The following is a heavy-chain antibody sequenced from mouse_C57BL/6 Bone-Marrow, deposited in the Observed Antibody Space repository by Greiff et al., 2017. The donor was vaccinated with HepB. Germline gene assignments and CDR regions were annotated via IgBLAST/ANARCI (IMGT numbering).Heavy chain of an antibody. D-gene: IGHD1-1*01. CDR3: AREGYYYGLDY. Sequence: VKLQESGPELVKPGASVKISCKASGYAFSSSWMNWVEQRPGKGLEWIGRIYPGDGDTNYNGKFKGKATLTADKSSSTAYMQLSSLTSEDSAVYFCAREGYYYGLDYWGQGTTLTVSS. J-gene: IGHJ2*01. CDR2: IYPGDGDT. CDR1: GYAFSSSW. V-gene: IGHV1-82*01.